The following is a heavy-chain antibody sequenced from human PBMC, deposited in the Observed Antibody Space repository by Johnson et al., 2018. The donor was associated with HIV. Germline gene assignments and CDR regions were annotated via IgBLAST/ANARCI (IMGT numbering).Heavy chain of an antibody. CDR3: AKDVRMSIAAAAAHAFDI. J-gene: IGHJ3*02. D-gene: IGHD6-13*01. Sequence: VQLVESGGGLVQPGRSLRLSCTASGFTFGDYAMSWVRQAPGKGLEWVANIKQDGSEKYYVDSVKGRFTIYKDNAKNSLYLQMNSLRAEDTAVYYCAKDVRMSIAAAAAHAFDIWGQGTMVTVSS. CDR1: GFTFGDYA. CDR2: IKQDGSEK. V-gene: IGHV3-7*03.